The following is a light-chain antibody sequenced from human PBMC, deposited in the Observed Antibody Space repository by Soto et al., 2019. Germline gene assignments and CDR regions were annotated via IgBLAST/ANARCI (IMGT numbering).Light chain of an antibody. CDR3: QQRSKWPIT. CDR2: ASS. Sequence: VLTESPGALSVYPRGRASLAFRTSQSRGSNFLAWYQHKPGQAPRLLIYASSNRATGIPARFSGSGSGTDFTLTISSLEPEDFAIYYCQQRSKWPITFGQGTRLETK. V-gene: IGKV3-11*01. J-gene: IGKJ5*01. CDR1: QSRGSNF.